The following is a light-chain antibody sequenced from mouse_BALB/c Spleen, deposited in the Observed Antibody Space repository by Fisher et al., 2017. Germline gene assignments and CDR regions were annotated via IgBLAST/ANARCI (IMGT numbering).Light chain of an antibody. J-gene: IGKJ5*01. CDR2: WAS. CDR3: QNDYSYPPT. Sequence: DIVLTQSPSSLTVTAGEKVTMSCKSSQSLLNSSNQKNYLTWYQQKPGQPPKLLIYWASTRESGVPDRFTGSGSGTDFTLTISSVQAEDLAVYYCQNDYSYPPTFGAGTKLELK. V-gene: IGKV8-19*01. CDR1: QSLLNSSNQKNY.